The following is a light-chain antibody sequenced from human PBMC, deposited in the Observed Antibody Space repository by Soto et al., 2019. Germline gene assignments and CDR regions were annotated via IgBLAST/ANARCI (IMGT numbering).Light chain of an antibody. J-gene: IGKJ3*01. Sequence: DIQMTQSPSSLSASVGDRVAITCRASQSISSYLNWYQQKPGKAPKLLIYAASTLQSGVPSRFSGSGSVTDFTLAISSLQPEDVATYHGQQSYSTPPSTFGPGTKVDIK. V-gene: IGKV1-39*01. CDR1: QSISSY. CDR2: AAS. CDR3: QQSYSTPPST.